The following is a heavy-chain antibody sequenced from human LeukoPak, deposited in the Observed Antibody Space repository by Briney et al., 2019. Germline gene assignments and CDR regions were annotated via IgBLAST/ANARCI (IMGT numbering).Heavy chain of an antibody. D-gene: IGHD6-19*01. Sequence: VASVKVSCKASGYTFTSYAMHWVRQAPGQRLEWMGWINAGNGNTKYSQKFQGRVTITRDTSASTAYMELSSLRSEDTAVYYCARDSDSSEPFDCWGQGTLVTVSS. J-gene: IGHJ4*02. CDR2: INAGNGNT. CDR1: GYTFTSYA. CDR3: ARDSDSSEPFDC. V-gene: IGHV1-3*01.